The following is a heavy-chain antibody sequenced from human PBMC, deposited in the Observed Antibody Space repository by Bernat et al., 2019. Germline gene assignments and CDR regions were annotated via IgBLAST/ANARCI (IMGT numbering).Heavy chain of an antibody. CDR1: GFTFSSYD. CDR3: ARSDFVSDAFDI. J-gene: IGHJ3*02. CDR2: IGTAGDP. D-gene: IGHD3-3*01. Sequence: VQLVESGGGVVQPGRSLRLSCAASGFTFSSYDMHWVRQATGKGLEWVSAIGTAGDPYYPGSVKGRFTISRENAKNSLYLQMNSLRAGDTAVYYCARSDFVSDAFDIWGQGTMVTVSS. V-gene: IGHV3-13*05.